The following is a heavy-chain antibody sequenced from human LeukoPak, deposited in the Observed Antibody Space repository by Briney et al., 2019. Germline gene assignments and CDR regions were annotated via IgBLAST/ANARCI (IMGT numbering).Heavy chain of an antibody. CDR1: GFTFSSYA. D-gene: IGHD6-13*01. CDR2: ISGSGGST. J-gene: IGHJ4*02. Sequence: PGGSLRLSCAASGFTFSSYAMSWVRQAPGKGLEWVSAISGSGGSTYYADSVKGRFTISRDNSKNTLYLQMNSLRAEDTAVYYCAKIGQQLVFNLIDYWGQGTLVTVSS. CDR3: AKIGQQLVFNLIDY. V-gene: IGHV3-23*01.